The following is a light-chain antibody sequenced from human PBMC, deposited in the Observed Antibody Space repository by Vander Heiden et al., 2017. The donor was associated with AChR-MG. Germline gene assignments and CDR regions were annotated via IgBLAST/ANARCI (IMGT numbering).Light chain of an antibody. CDR3: ASWDDSLRGFFV. Sequence: QSQLTQPPSASGTPGQRSTISCSGGNSNIGSNYVYWYQQLPGTVPRLLIYKNDQRPPGVPDRFSGSKSGTSAALAISGLRSEDEADYYCASWDDSLRGFFVFGAGTKVTVL. J-gene: IGLJ1*01. CDR2: KND. CDR1: NSNIGSNY. V-gene: IGLV1-47*01.